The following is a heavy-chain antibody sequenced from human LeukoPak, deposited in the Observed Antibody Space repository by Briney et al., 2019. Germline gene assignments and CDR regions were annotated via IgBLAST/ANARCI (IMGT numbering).Heavy chain of an antibody. V-gene: IGHV4-59*01. D-gene: IGHD4-17*01. J-gene: IGHJ4*02. CDR2: MYYSGST. Sequence: SETLSLTCTVSGASFNKYSCHWLRQPPGKGLEWIGYMYYSGSTDYNPSLKSRVTMSLDTSKNQFSLRLSSVTAADTAVYYCARGPTVTTDYWGQGILVTVSS. CDR1: GASFNKYS. CDR3: ARGPTVTTDY.